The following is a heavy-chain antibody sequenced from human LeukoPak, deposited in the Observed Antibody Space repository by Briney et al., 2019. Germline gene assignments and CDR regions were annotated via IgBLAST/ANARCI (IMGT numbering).Heavy chain of an antibody. CDR2: ISSSSSTI. D-gene: IGHD5-18*01. Sequence: GGSLRLSCAASGFTFSSYSMNWVRQAPGKGLEWVSYISSSSSTIYYADSVKGRFTISRDNAKNSLYLQMNSLRAEDTAVYYCARGHPADTASYFDYWGQGTLVTVSS. J-gene: IGHJ4*02. V-gene: IGHV3-48*01. CDR3: ARGHPADTASYFDY. CDR1: GFTFSSYS.